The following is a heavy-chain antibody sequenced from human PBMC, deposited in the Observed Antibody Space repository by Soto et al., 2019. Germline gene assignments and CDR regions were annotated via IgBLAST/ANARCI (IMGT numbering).Heavy chain of an antibody. CDR3: AKDRRAGGNSAFYFDF. V-gene: IGHV3-23*01. CDR2: ISATGGGT. D-gene: IGHD3-16*01. J-gene: IGHJ4*02. Sequence: PGGSLRLSCAASGFKFRNSAMSWVRQAPGKGLEWVSLISATGGGTYYADSVKGRFTISRDNSHNTLYLQVHSLTAEDTAAYYCAKDRRAGGNSAFYFDFWGQGAQVTVSS. CDR1: GFKFRNSA.